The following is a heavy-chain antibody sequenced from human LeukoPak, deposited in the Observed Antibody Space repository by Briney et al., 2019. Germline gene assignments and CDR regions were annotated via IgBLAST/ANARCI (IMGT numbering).Heavy chain of an antibody. CDR2: ISSSSSTI. CDR3: ARDSTMVRGVIIKFDY. V-gene: IGHV3-48*02. D-gene: IGHD3-10*01. J-gene: IGHJ4*02. CDR1: GFIFSNYA. Sequence: GGSLRLSCAASGFIFSNYAMSWVRQAPGKGLEWVSYISSSSSTIYYADSVKGRFTISRDNAKNSLYLQMNSLRDEDTAVYYCARDSTMVRGVIIKFDYWGQGTLVTVSS.